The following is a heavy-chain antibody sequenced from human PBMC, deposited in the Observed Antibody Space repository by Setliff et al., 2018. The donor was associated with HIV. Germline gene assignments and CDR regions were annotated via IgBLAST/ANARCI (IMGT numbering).Heavy chain of an antibody. Sequence: GGSLRLSCAASGFTFDDYAMHWVRQAPGKGLEWVANIKQDGSEKYYVDSVKGRFTISRDNAKDSLYLQMNSLRGEDTAVYYCAGSRGYFVKAEWGQGTLVTVSS. V-gene: IGHV3-7*01. CDR3: AGSRGYFVKAE. J-gene: IGHJ4*02. D-gene: IGHD3-22*01. CDR2: IKQDGSEK. CDR1: GFTFDDYA.